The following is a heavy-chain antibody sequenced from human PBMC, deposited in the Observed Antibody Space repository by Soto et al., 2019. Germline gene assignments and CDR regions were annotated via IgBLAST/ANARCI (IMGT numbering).Heavy chain of an antibody. Sequence: SETLSLTCTVSGGSISSYYWSWIRQPPGKGLEWIGYIYYSGITDYNPSLKSRVTISVDTSKSQFSLKLSSVTAADTAVYYCARGVGYSYGNFDYWGQGTLVTVS. J-gene: IGHJ4*02. CDR1: GGSISSYY. CDR3: ARGVGYSYGNFDY. D-gene: IGHD5-18*01. V-gene: IGHV4-59*01. CDR2: IYYSGIT.